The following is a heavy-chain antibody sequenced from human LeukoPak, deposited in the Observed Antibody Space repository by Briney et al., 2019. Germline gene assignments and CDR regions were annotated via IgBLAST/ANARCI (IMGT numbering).Heavy chain of an antibody. CDR2: INHSGST. D-gene: IGHD2-21*02. V-gene: IGHV4-34*01. CDR3: ARGLSAIVH. CDR1: GGSFSDYN. Sequence: SDTLSLTCAVYGGSFSDYNLSWIRQPPGKGLEWIGEINHSGSTNYNPSLKSRVTISVDTSKNQFSLKLSSVTAADTAVYYCARGLSAIVHWGQGTLVTASS. J-gene: IGHJ4*02.